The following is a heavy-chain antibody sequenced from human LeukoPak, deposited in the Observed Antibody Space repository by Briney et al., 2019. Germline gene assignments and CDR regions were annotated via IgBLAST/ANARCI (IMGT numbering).Heavy chain of an antibody. J-gene: IGHJ4*02. Sequence: SETLSLTCTVSGGSISSSSYYWGWIRQPPGKGLEWIGNIFYSGTTYYNPSLKSRVTISVDTSKNQFSLKLSSVTAADTAVYYCARSWIQLWYYDYWGQRTLVTVSS. D-gene: IGHD5-18*01. CDR3: ARSWIQLWYYDY. CDR2: IFYSGTT. CDR1: GGSISSSSYY. V-gene: IGHV4-39*01.